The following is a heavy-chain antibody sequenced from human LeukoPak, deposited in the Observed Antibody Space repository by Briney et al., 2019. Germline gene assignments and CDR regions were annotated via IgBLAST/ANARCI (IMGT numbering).Heavy chain of an antibody. J-gene: IGHJ4*02. D-gene: IGHD4-17*01. V-gene: IGHV4-59*01. CDR3: ARGIMTTVPTFDY. Sequence: PSETLSLTCTVSGSSINGYYWSWIRQPPGKGLEWIGYVYYSASTNYSPSLKSRVTISVDTSKKQFSLRLSSVTAAETAVYYCARGIMTTVPTFDYWGQGTLVTVSS. CDR1: GSSINGYY. CDR2: VYYSAST.